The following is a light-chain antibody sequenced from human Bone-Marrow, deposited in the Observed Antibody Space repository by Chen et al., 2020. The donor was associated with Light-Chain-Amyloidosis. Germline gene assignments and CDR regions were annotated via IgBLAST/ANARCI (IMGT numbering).Light chain of an antibody. J-gene: IGLJ1*01. V-gene: IGLV1-40*01. CDR2: TNS. Sequence: QSLLTPPPSVSGAPGQRVTSSCTWNRANFGAGLAVHWYQQLPGKAPKLLISTNSDRPSGVPDRFSGSKSGASASLAITGLQADDEGDYYCQSYDGNLKIYVFGTGTKVTVL. CDR1: RANFGAGLA. CDR3: QSYDGNLKIYV.